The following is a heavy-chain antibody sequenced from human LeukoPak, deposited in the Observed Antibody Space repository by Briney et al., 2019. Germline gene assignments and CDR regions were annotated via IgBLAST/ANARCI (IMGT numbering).Heavy chain of an antibody. D-gene: IGHD6-13*01. CDR2: IYTSGST. Sequence: PSETLSLTCSVSGGSISFYYWSWIRQPAGKGLEWIGRIYTSGSTNYNPSLKSRVTMSVDTSKNQFSLKLSSVTAADTAVYYCARAPIAAAGTVYFDYWGQGTLVTVSS. J-gene: IGHJ4*02. CDR3: ARAPIAAAGTVYFDY. V-gene: IGHV4-4*07. CDR1: GGSISFYY.